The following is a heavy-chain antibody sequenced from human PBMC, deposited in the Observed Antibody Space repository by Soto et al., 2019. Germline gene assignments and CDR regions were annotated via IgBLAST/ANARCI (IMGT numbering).Heavy chain of an antibody. V-gene: IGHV4-39*07. D-gene: IGHD6-19*01. CDR2: INHSGST. Sequence: SETLSLTCTVSGGSISSRSYYWSWIRQPPGKGLEWIGEINHSGSTNYNPSLKSRVTISVDTSKNQFSLKLSSVTAADTAVYYCARIVSRSSGWYMDYFDYWGQGTLVTVSS. J-gene: IGHJ4*02. CDR3: ARIVSRSSGWYMDYFDY. CDR1: GGSISSRSYY.